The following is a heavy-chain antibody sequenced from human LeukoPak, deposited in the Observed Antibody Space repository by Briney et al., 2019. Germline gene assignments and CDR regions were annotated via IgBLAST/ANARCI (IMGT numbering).Heavy chain of an antibody. V-gene: IGHV3-23*01. CDR3: ARVRGGIAARWGFVW. CDR1: GSTFSSYA. D-gene: IGHD6-6*01. Sequence: GALTLSCAASGSTFSSYAMSWVRQAPGKGLEWVSAVSGSVDSTYSADSVKGRFTISRDNSKNTLYLQMNSLRAEATAVYYWARVRGGIAARWGFVWWGQGTLVTVSS. J-gene: IGHJ4*02. CDR2: VSGSVDST.